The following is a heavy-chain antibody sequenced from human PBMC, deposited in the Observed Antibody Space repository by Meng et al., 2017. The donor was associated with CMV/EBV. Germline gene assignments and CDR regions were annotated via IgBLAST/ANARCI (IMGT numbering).Heavy chain of an antibody. Sequence: TSAVYGGSFSGYYWSWIRQPPGKGLEWSGEINHSGITNYNPSLKSRVTISVDTSKNQFSLKLSSVTAADTAVYYCARGQRWLQPIDYWGQGTLVTVSS. J-gene: IGHJ4*02. CDR2: INHSGIT. V-gene: IGHV4-34*01. CDR1: GGSFSGYY. CDR3: ARGQRWLQPIDY. D-gene: IGHD5-24*01.